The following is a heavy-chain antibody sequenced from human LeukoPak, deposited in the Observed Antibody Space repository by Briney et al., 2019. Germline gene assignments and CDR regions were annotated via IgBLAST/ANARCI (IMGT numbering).Heavy chain of an antibody. J-gene: IGHJ5*02. CDR3: AKGRDKYQLLSKNWFDP. Sequence: GGSLRLSCAASGFTFDDYAMHWVRLAPGKGLEWVSGISWNSGNIGYGDSVKGRFTISRDNAKNSLYLQMNSLRAEDTALYYCAKGRDKYQLLSKNWFDPWGQGTLVTVSS. D-gene: IGHD2-2*01. V-gene: IGHV3-9*01. CDR2: ISWNSGNI. CDR1: GFTFDDYA.